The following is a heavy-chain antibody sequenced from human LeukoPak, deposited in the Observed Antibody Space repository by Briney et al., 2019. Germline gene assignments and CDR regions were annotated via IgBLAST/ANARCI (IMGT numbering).Heavy chain of an antibody. Sequence: GESLKISCKGSGYSFSSYWINWVRQMPGKGLEWMGRIDPSDSNTNYNPSFQGHVTISADKSISTAYLQWSSLKASDTAIYYCARHTISDYWGQGTQVTVSS. CDR1: GYSFSSYW. CDR2: IDPSDSNT. CDR3: ARHTISDY. V-gene: IGHV5-10-1*01. D-gene: IGHD3-10*01. J-gene: IGHJ4*02.